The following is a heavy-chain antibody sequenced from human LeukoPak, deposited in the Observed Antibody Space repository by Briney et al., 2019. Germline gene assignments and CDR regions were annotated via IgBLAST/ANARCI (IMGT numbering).Heavy chain of an antibody. CDR3: ASGSYAFYYMDV. Sequence: SETLSLTCTVSGGSISSYYWSWIRQPPGKGLEWIGYIYYSGSTNYNPSLKSRITISVDTSKNQFSLKLSSVTAADTAVYYCASGSYAFYYMDVWGKGTTVTVSS. V-gene: IGHV4-59*01. J-gene: IGHJ6*03. CDR1: GGSISSYY. CDR2: IYYSGST. D-gene: IGHD1-26*01.